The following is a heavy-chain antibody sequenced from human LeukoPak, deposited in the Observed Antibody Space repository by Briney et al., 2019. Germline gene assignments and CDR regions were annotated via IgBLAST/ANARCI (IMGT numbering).Heavy chain of an antibody. V-gene: IGHV1-3*01. J-gene: IGHJ5*02. CDR3: ARGGYCSGGSCYSRFDP. Sequence: ASVKVSCKASGYTFTSYAMHWVRQAPGQRLEWMGWINAGNGNTKYSQKFQGRVTITRDTSASTAYMELSSLRSEDTAVYYCARGGYCSGGSCYSRFDPWGRGTLVTVSS. CDR2: INAGNGNT. CDR1: GYTFTSYA. D-gene: IGHD2-15*01.